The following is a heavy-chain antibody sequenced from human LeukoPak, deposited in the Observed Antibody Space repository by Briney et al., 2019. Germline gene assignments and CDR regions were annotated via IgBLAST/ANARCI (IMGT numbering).Heavy chain of an antibody. D-gene: IGHD6-19*01. CDR2: IGASGGST. CDR1: GFTFSSYA. Sequence: GGSLRLSCAASGFTFSSYAMSWVRQAPGKGLEWVSVIGASGGSTYYADSVKGRFTISRDNSKSTLYLQMNSLRTEDSAVYHCAKVLGQWTHALLFDSWGQGTLVTVSP. CDR3: AKVLGQWTHALLFDS. J-gene: IGHJ4*02. V-gene: IGHV3-23*01.